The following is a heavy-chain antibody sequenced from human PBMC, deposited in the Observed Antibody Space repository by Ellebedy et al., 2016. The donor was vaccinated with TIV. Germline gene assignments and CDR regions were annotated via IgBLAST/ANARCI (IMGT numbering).Heavy chain of an antibody. CDR3: ARRGSYGDYAVQINHCFDR. D-gene: IGHD4-17*01. CDR1: GFRFSSYW. Sequence: GESLKISCVASGFRFSSYWMGWVRQAPGKGLEWVANIYKDGGVQYYVDYVKGRFTISRDNADNSLFLQMNRLRAEDTAVYFCARRGSYGDYAVQINHCFDRWGRGTLVTVSS. V-gene: IGHV3-7*01. J-gene: IGHJ5*02. CDR2: IYKDGGVQ.